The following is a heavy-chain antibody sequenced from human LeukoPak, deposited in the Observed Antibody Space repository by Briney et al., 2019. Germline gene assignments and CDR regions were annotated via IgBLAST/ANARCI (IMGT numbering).Heavy chain of an antibody. CDR3: ARQGGPSTNDAFDV. J-gene: IGHJ3*01. V-gene: IGHV3-30-3*01. CDR1: GFTFSSYA. CDR2: ISYDGSNK. Sequence: AGGSLRLSCAASGFTFSSYAMHWVRQAPGKGLEWVAVISYDGSNKYYADSVRGRFTISRDNSKNTLYLQMNSLRAEDTAVYYCARQGGPSTNDAFDVWGQGTMVTVSS. D-gene: IGHD2-8*01.